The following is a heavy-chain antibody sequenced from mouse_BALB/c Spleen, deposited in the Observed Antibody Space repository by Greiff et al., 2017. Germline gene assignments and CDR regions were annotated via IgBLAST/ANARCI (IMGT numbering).Heavy chain of an antibody. Sequence: QVQLQQSAAELARPGASVKMSCKASGYTFTSYTMHWVKQRPGQGLEWIGYINPSSGYTEYNQKFKDKTTLTADKSSSTAYMQLSSLTSEDSAVYYCARARYGSSYWYFDVWGAGTTVTVSS. CDR3: ARARYGSSYWYFDV. D-gene: IGHD1-1*01. V-gene: IGHV1-4*02. J-gene: IGHJ1*01. CDR2: INPSSGYT. CDR1: GYTFTSYT.